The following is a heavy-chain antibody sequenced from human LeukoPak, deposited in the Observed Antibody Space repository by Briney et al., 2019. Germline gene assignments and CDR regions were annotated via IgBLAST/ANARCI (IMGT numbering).Heavy chain of an antibody. Sequence: PSETLSLTCTVSGGSISSYYWSWIRQPAGKGLEWIGRIYTSGSTNYNPSLKSRVTMSVDTPKNQFSLRLSSVTAADTAVYYCARDGTPLDFWSGYYLNYYYYGMDVWGQGTTVTVSS. CDR2: IYTSGST. D-gene: IGHD3-3*01. V-gene: IGHV4-4*07. J-gene: IGHJ6*02. CDR3: ARDGTPLDFWSGYYLNYYYYGMDV. CDR1: GGSISSYY.